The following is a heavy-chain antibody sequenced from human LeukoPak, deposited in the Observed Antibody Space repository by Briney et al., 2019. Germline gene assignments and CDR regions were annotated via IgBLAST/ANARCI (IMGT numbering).Heavy chain of an antibody. J-gene: IGHJ6*02. CDR3: ARHTNYYDSSGYYYYYYYGMDV. Sequence: SETLSLTCTVSGGSISSYYWSWIRQPPGKGLEWIGYIYYSGSTNYNPSLKSRVTISVDTSKNQFSLKLSSVTAADTAVYYCARHTNYYDSSGYYYYYYYGMDVWGQGTTVTVSS. CDR1: GGSISSYY. V-gene: IGHV4-59*01. D-gene: IGHD3-22*01. CDR2: IYYSGST.